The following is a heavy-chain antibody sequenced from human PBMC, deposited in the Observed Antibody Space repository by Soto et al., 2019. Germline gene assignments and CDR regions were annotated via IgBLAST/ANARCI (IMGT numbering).Heavy chain of an antibody. CDR2: IYYSGST. D-gene: IGHD6-19*01. J-gene: IGHJ5*02. V-gene: IGHV4-61*01. CDR1: VGSVSSGSYY. CDR3: ARFGAVAGTHPTIWWFDP. Sequence: PSETLSLTCTVSVGSVSSGSYYWSWIRQPPGKGLEWIWYIYYSGSTNYNPSLKSRVTISVDTSKNQFSLKLSSVTAADTAVYYCARFGAVAGTHPTIWWFDPCGHGTLVTVSS.